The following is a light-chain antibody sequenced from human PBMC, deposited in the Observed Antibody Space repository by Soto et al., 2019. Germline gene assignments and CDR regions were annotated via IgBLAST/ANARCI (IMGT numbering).Light chain of an antibody. J-gene: IGKJ4*01. CDR2: GAS. CDR1: QSVGSN. V-gene: IGKV3-15*01. Sequence: EIVMTQSPATLSVSPGEGATLSCRAGQSVGSNLAWYQQKPGQAPRLLIYGASTRATGVPARFSGSGPGTEFTLTISSLQSEDFAVYYCQQYEDWPPQLTFGGRTKVEIK. CDR3: QQYEDWPPQLT.